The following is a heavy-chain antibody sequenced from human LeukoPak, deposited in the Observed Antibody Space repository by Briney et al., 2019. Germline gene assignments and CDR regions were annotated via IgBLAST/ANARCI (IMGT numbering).Heavy chain of an antibody. Sequence: GGSLRLSCAASGFXFSSYGMHWVRQAPGKGLEWVAVISYDGSNKYYADSVKGRFTISRDNSKNTLYLQMNSLRAEDTAVYYCAKGPAGDSPDYFDYWGQGTLVTVSS. CDR2: ISYDGSNK. V-gene: IGHV3-30*18. J-gene: IGHJ4*02. D-gene: IGHD2-21*01. CDR1: GFXFSSYG. CDR3: AKGPAGDSPDYFDY.